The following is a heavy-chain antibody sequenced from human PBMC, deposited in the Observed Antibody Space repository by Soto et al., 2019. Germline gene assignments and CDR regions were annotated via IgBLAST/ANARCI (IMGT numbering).Heavy chain of an antibody. Sequence: LPHTWGFSAGSLGCASCPWNWIRQPPGKGLEWIVYIFPSGTTYYNPSLKSRVTISIDVSKNQFSLSLRSLTAADTAVYYCARSREFDYWSQGTLVNVSA. CDR2: IFPSGTT. CDR3: ARSREFDY. CDR1: AGSLGCASCP. J-gene: IGHJ4*02. V-gene: IGHV4-30-2*01.